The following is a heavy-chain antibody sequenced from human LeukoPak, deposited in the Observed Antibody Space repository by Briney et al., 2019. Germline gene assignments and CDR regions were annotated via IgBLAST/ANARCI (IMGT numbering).Heavy chain of an antibody. CDR2: IYYSGST. Sequence: SETLSLTCTVSGGSISSGGYYWSWIRQHPGKGLEWIGYIYYSGSTYYNPSLKSRVTISVDTSKNQFPLKLSSVTAADTAVYYCARSHDYGDYVAHYYFDYWGQGTLVTVSS. D-gene: IGHD4-17*01. J-gene: IGHJ4*02. V-gene: IGHV4-31*03. CDR3: ARSHDYGDYVAHYYFDY. CDR1: GGSISSGGYY.